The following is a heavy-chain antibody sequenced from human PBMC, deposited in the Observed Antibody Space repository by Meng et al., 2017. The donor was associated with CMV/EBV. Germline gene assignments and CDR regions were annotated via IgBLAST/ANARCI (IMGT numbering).Heavy chain of an antibody. CDR2: IYYSGST. Sequence: SETLSLTCTVSGGSISSSSYYWGWIRQPPGKGLEWIGSIYYSGSTYYNPSLKSRVTISVDTSKNQFSLKLSSVTAADTAVYYCARLGQYRYFQHWGQGTRVTVSS. CDR1: GGSISSSSYY. J-gene: IGHJ1*01. CDR3: ARLGQYRYFQH. D-gene: IGHD3-16*01. V-gene: IGHV4-39*01.